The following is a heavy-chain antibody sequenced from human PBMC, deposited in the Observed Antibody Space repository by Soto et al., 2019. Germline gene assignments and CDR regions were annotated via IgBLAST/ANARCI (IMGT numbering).Heavy chain of an antibody. CDR3: AREILCISSTCYSAGAFDI. V-gene: IGHV4-59*06. CDR1: GFTFSSYS. Sequence: VQLVESGGGLVKPGGSLRLSCAASGFTFSSYSINWVRQAPGKGLEWIGYIYYSGSTYYSPSLKSRVTISVDTSNNQFSLKLSSVTAADTAIYYCAREILCISSTCYSAGAFDIWGLGAMVTVSS. CDR2: IYYSGST. J-gene: IGHJ3*02. D-gene: IGHD2-2*01.